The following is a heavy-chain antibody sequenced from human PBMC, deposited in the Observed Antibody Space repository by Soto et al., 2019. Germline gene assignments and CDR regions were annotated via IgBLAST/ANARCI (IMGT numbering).Heavy chain of an antibody. CDR2: ISWDGGST. CDR3: AKDWGGSEGNDAFDI. D-gene: IGHD3-16*01. Sequence: GGSLRLSCAASGFTFDDYTMHWVRQAPGKGLEWVSLISWDGGSTYYADSVKGRFTISRDNSKNSLYLQMNSLRTEDTALYYCAKDWGGSEGNDAFDIWGQGTMVTVSS. V-gene: IGHV3-43*01. J-gene: IGHJ3*02. CDR1: GFTFDDYT.